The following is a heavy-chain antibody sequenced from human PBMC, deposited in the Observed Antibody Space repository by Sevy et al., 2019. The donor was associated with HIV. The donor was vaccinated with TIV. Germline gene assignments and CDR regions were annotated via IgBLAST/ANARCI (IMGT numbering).Heavy chain of an antibody. J-gene: IGHJ4*02. V-gene: IGHV3-15*01. CDR2: IKSKTDGGTT. D-gene: IGHD4-17*01. Sequence: GGSLRLSCAASGFTFSNAWMSWVRQAPGKGLEWVGRIKSKTDGGTTDYAAPVKGRFTISRDDSKITLYLQMTSLKTEGTAIYYGTIDSKKPALSTLLDYWGQGTLVTVSS. CDR1: GFTFSNAW. CDR3: TIDSKKPALSTLLDY.